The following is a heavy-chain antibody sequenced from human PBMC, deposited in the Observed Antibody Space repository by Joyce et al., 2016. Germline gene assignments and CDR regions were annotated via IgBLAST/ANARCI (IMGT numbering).Heavy chain of an antibody. CDR1: GFTFEGYW. V-gene: IGHV3-7*05. CDR3: ARDAPPYSSGWTW. D-gene: IGHD6-19*01. CDR2: IKEDGSEK. Sequence: EVQLVESGGDLVQPGGSLRLSCAASGFTFEGYWMSWVRQAPGKGPEWVANIKEDGSEKHYVGSVEGRFTISRDNAKNTLYLQMNNLRAEDTAVYYCARDAPPYSSGWTWWGQGTLVTVSS. J-gene: IGHJ4*02.